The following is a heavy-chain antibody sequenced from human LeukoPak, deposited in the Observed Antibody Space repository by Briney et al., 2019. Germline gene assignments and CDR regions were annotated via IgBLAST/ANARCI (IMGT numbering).Heavy chain of an antibody. D-gene: IGHD6-13*01. CDR3: AKDRAQQLVLDF. CDR2: IIGSGSTT. Sequence: GGSLRLSCAASGFTFSSYAMSWVRQAPGKGLEWGSAIIGSGSTTYYADYLKGRYTIYSDNSKNTLFLQMDRLSAEERAVYCCAKDRAQQLVLDFWGQGTLVTVSS. J-gene: IGHJ4*02. CDR1: GFTFSSYA. V-gene: IGHV3-23*01.